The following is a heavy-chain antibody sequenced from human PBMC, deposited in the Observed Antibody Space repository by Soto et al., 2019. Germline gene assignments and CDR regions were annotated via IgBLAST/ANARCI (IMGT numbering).Heavy chain of an antibody. CDR3: AKGCSSSWYKGMGV. D-gene: IGHD6-13*01. V-gene: IGHV3-23*01. CDR1: GDTFSSYA. CDR2: ISGGGGST. Sequence: GGSMGLSCAASGDTFSSYAMTWALQAPGKGLEWVSAISGGGGSTYDADSVKGRFTISRDNSKNTLYLQMNSLRVEDMAVYYCAKGCSSSWYKGMGVWGQGTMVTVSS. J-gene: IGHJ6*02.